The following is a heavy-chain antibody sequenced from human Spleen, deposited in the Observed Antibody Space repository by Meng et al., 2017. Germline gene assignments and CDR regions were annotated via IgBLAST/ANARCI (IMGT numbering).Heavy chain of an antibody. V-gene: IGHV1-2*06. CDR3: ARDEDISAAGKLFGDY. CDR1: GYTFPDYW. D-gene: IGHD6-13*01. J-gene: IGHJ4*02. CDR2: INPKSGDT. Sequence: QVQVVLLWAEVKKPGASVKVSFKASGYTFPDYWLHWVRRAPGQGLEWMGRINPKSGDTHYAQRFQGRVTMTGDTSISTAYMELSGLRSDDTAMYYCARDEDISAAGKLFGDYWGQGTLVTVSS.